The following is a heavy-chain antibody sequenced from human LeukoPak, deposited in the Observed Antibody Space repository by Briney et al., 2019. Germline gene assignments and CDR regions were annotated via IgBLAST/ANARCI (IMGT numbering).Heavy chain of an antibody. J-gene: IGHJ4*02. D-gene: IGHD1-26*01. V-gene: IGHV3-74*01. CDR2: INSDGSST. Sequence: GGSLRLSCAASGFTFSSYWMHWVRQGPGKGLVWVSRINSDGSSTSYADPVKGRFTISRDNAKNTLYLQMNSLRVEDTAVYYCYWEGSWGQGTLVTVSS. CDR3: YWEGS. CDR1: GFTFSSYW.